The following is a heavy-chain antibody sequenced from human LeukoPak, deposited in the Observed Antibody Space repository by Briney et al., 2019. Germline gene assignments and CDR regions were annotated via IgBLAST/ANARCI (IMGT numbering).Heavy chain of an antibody. CDR3: ARLSTPNLYYFDY. J-gene: IGHJ4*02. Sequence: ASVKVSCKASGGIFSSYAISWVRQAPGQGLEWMGWINPNSGVTYYAQKFQGRVSMTRDTSISTAYMEVSRLRSDDSALYYCARLSTPNLYYFDYWGQGTLVTVSS. CDR1: GGIFSSYA. D-gene: IGHD3-16*02. CDR2: INPNSGVT. V-gene: IGHV1-2*02.